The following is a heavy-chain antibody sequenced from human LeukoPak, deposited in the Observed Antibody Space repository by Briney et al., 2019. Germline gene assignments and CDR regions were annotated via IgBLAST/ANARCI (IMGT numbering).Heavy chain of an antibody. Sequence: SETLSLTCTVSGGSISSYYWRWSLQPPGKGLEWIGYIYYSGSTNYNPSLKSRVTISVDTSKNQFSLKLSSVTAADTAVYYCARVRLDYPGSGSYLYYFDYWGQGTLVTVSS. D-gene: IGHD3-10*01. CDR3: ARVRLDYPGSGSYLYYFDY. CDR1: GGSISSYY. V-gene: IGHV4-59*01. CDR2: IYYSGST. J-gene: IGHJ4*02.